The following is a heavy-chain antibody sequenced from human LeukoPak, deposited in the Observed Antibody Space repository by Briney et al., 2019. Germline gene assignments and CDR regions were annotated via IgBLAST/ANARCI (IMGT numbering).Heavy chain of an antibody. CDR3: ARDKIAAAAPFDY. CDR2: IYTSGST. V-gene: IGHV4-61*02. J-gene: IGHJ4*02. D-gene: IGHD6-13*01. Sequence: PSQTLSLTCTVSGGSISSGSYYWSWIRQPAGKGLEWIGRIYTSGSTNYNPSLKSRVTMSVDTSKNQFPLKLSSVTAADTAVYYCARDKIAAAAPFDYWGQGTLVTVSS. CDR1: GGSISSGSYY.